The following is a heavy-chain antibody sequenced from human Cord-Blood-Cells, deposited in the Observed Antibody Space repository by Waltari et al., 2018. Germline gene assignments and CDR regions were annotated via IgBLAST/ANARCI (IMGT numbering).Heavy chain of an antibody. D-gene: IGHD3-3*01. CDR3: ARLQYDFWSGYSLDY. J-gene: IGHJ4*02. Sequence: AEVKKPGESLKISCKGSGYSFTSYWIGWVRQMPRKGLEWMGIIYPGDSDTRYSPSFQGQVTISADKSISTAYLQWSSLKASDTAMYYCARLQYDFWSGYSLDYWGQGTLVTVSS. CDR1: GYSFTSYW. CDR2: IYPGDSDT. V-gene: IGHV5-51*01.